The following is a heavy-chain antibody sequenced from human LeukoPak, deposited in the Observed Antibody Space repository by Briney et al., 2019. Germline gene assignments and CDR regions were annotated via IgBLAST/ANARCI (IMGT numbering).Heavy chain of an antibody. CDR2: IYSGGST. CDR1: GFTVSSNY. J-gene: IGHJ4*02. V-gene: IGHV3-53*01. D-gene: IGHD2-2*01. CDR3: AKSDCSTIGCKRLHY. Sequence: QAGGSLRLSCAASGFTVSSNYMSWVRQAPGKGLEWVSVIYSGGSTYYADSVKGRFTISRDNSKNTLYLQINSLRAEDTALFYCAKSDCSTIGCKRLHYWGQGTLVTVSS.